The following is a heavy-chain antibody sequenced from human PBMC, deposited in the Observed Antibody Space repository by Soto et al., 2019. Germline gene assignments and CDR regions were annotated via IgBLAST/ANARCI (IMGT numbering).Heavy chain of an antibody. J-gene: IGHJ4*02. V-gene: IGHV3-23*01. CDR2: ISGSGALI. CDR1: GFTFSSHA. CDR3: AKDLLFYHDRPGSFHS. Sequence: EVQLLESGGGLVQTGGSLRLSCVVSGFTFSSHAMSWVRQAPGKGLEWVSVISGSGALIYYADSVKGRFSIPSDNSKNTLPLQMHSLTADDTAVYYCAKDLLFYHDRPGSFHSWRQGTLVTVSS. D-gene: IGHD3-22*01.